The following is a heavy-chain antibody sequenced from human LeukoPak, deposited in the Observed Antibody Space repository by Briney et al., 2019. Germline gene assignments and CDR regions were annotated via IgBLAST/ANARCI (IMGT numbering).Heavy chain of an antibody. V-gene: IGHV3-23*01. CDR3: AKDSSSSFYYYYMDV. D-gene: IGHD6-6*01. Sequence: GGSLRLSCAASGFTFSSYAMSWVRQAPGKGLEWVSAISANGGSTYYADSVKGRFTTSRDNSNNTLSLQMNSLRAEDTAVYYCAKDSSSSFYYYYMDVWGKGTTVTVSS. J-gene: IGHJ6*03. CDR1: GFTFSSYA. CDR2: ISANGGST.